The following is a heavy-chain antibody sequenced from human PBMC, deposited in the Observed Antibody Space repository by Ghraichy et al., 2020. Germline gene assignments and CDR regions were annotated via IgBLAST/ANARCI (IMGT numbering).Heavy chain of an antibody. CDR3: VRGVVVAAASDYFDY. D-gene: IGHD2-15*01. CDR1: GFRVSSNY. CDR2: IYITDNT. J-gene: IGHJ4*02. V-gene: IGHV3-53*04. Sequence: GGSLRLSCVASGFRVSSNYMNWVRQAPGKGLEWVSTIYITDNTNYADSVKGRFTISRHTSKNTVYLQMNTLRPEDMAIYYCVRGVVVAAASDYFDYWGQGTLVTVSS.